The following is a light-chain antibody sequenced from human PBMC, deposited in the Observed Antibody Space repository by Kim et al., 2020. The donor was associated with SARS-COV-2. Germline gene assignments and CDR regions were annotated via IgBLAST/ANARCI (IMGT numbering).Light chain of an antibody. CDR1: QGIRNY. CDR3: QKYNSAPRT. J-gene: IGKJ1*01. Sequence: ASVGDRVTITCRASQGIRNYLAWYQQKPGKVPKPLIYAASTLQSGVPSRFSGSGSGTDFTLTISSLQPEDVATYYCQKYNSAPRTFGQGTKVEIK. CDR2: AAS. V-gene: IGKV1-27*01.